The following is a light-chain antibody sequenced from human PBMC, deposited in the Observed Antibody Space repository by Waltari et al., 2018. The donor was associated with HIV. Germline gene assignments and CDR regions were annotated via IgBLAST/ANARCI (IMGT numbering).Light chain of an antibody. CDR3: QQYNSYPYT. CDR2: KAS. V-gene: IGKV1-5*03. CDR1: QSISSW. J-gene: IGKJ2*01. Sequence: QFPSTLSASVGDRVTITCRASQSISSWLAWYQQKPGKAPKLLIYKASSLESGVPSRFSGSGSGTEFTLTISSLQPDDFATYYCQQYNSYPYTFGQGTKLEIK.